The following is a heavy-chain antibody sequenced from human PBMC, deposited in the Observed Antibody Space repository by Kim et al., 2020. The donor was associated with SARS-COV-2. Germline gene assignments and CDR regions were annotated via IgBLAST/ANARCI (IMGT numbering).Heavy chain of an antibody. CDR3: ARHPNDGRYYYGSGNLRPFDY. CDR2: IYYSGST. J-gene: IGHJ4*02. D-gene: IGHD3-10*01. Sequence: SETLSLTCTVSGGSISSSSYYWGWIRQPPGKGLEWIGSIYYSGSTYYNPSLKSRVTISVDTSKNQFSLKLSSVTAADTAVYYCARHPNDGRYYYGSGNLRPFDYWGQGTLVTVSS. V-gene: IGHV4-39*01. CDR1: GGSISSSSYY.